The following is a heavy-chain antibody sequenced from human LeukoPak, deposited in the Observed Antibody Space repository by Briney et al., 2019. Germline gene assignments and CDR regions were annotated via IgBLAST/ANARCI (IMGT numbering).Heavy chain of an antibody. CDR1: GFTFSSYA. Sequence: PGGSLRLSCAASGFTFSSYAMSCGREAPGEGREWGSSIGGNTYYAASVKGRFTISRDNSKNTLYLQMYSLRAGDTALYYCAKETGAGYGYGMDVWGQGTTVTVSS. V-gene: IGHV3-23*01. CDR2: IGGNT. CDR3: AKETGAGYGYGMDV. D-gene: IGHD3-9*01. J-gene: IGHJ6*02.